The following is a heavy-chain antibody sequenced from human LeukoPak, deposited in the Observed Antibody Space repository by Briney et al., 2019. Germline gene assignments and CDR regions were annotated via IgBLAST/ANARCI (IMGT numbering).Heavy chain of an antibody. D-gene: IGHD4-11*01. CDR3: AKYSNYPG. J-gene: IGHJ4*02. CDR1: RFTFSSYG. V-gene: IGHV3-23*01. Sequence: ESGGSLRLSCAASRFTFSSYGMSWVRQAPGKGLEWVSAISGSGGSTYYADSVKGRFTISRDNSKNTLYLQMNSLRAEDTAVYYCAKYSNYPGWGQGTLVTVSS. CDR2: ISGSGGST.